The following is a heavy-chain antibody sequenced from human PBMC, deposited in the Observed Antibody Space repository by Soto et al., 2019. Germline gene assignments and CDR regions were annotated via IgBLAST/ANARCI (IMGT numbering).Heavy chain of an antibody. Sequence: ASVKVSCKVSGYTLTELSMHWVRQSPGKGLEWMGGFDPEDGETIYARKFQGRVTMTEDTSTDTAYMELSSLRSEDTAVYYCATEAEGSGWPHDAFDIWGQGTMVTVSS. CDR1: GYTLTELS. D-gene: IGHD6-19*01. CDR2: FDPEDGET. CDR3: ATEAEGSGWPHDAFDI. V-gene: IGHV1-24*01. J-gene: IGHJ3*02.